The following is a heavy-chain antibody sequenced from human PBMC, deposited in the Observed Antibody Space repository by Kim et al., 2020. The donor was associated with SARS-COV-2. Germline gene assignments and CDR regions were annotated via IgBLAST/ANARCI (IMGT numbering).Heavy chain of an antibody. CDR3: AREPPPPEYYYGSGSYYHNWFDP. Sequence: SVKVSCKASGGTFSSYAISWVRQAPGQGFEWMGGIIPIFGTANYAQKFQGRVTITADESTSTAYMELSSLRSEDTAVYYCAREPPPPEYYYGSGSYYHNWFDPWGQGTLVTVSS. J-gene: IGHJ5*02. V-gene: IGHV1-69*13. CDR2: IIPIFGTA. D-gene: IGHD3-10*01. CDR1: GGTFSSYA.